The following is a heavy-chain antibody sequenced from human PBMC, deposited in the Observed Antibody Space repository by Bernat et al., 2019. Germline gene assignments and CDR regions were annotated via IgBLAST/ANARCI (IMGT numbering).Heavy chain of an antibody. Sequence: QVQLQESGPGLVKPSETLSLTCTVSGGSISSYYWSWIRQPPGKGLEWIGYIYYSGSTYYNPSLKSRVTISVDTSKNQFSLKLSSVTAADTAVYYCARGPAVGATRIFDYWGQGTLVTVSS. D-gene: IGHD1-26*01. CDR1: GGSISSYY. CDR2: IYYSGST. V-gene: IGHV4-59*08. CDR3: ARGPAVGATRIFDY. J-gene: IGHJ4*02.